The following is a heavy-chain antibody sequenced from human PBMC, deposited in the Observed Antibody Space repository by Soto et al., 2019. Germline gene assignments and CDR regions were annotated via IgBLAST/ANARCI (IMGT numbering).Heavy chain of an antibody. J-gene: IGHJ4*02. D-gene: IGHD2-2*01. CDR3: ARVRVYCISTSCYAATFDY. CDR2: IYYSGST. V-gene: IGHV4-59*12. Sequence: PSETLSLTCTVSGGSISSYYWSWIRQPPGKGLEWIGYIYYSGSTNYNPSLKSRVTISVDTSKNQFSLKLSSVTAADTAVYYCARVRVYCISTSCYAATFDYWGQGTLVTVS. CDR1: GGSISSYY.